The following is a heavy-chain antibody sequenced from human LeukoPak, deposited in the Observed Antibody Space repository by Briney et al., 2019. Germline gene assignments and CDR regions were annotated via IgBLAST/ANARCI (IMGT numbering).Heavy chain of an antibody. D-gene: IGHD2-2*01. Sequence: GGSLRLSCAAHGFRFSSYGMHWVRQAPGKGLEWVAFIRYDGSDIYYVDFVKGQFTISRDNAKNTLYLQMNSLRADDTAVYYCARGRKRDPRVPQDDYWGQGTLVTVSS. J-gene: IGHJ4*02. V-gene: IGHV3-30*02. CDR2: IRYDGSDI. CDR3: ARGRKRDPRVPQDDY. CDR1: GFRFSSYG.